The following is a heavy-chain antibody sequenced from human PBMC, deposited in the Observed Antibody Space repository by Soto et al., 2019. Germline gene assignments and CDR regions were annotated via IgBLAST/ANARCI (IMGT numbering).Heavy chain of an antibody. V-gene: IGHV1-18*01. CDR3: ASSLLVGYGLEGESD. CDR2: ISAYNGNT. D-gene: IGHD5-18*01. CDR1: GYTFTSYG. J-gene: IGHJ4*02. Sequence: QVQLVQSGAEVKKPGASVKVSCKASGYTFTSYGISWVRQAPRQGLEWMGWISAYNGNTNYAQKLQGRVTMTTDTYTSTAYMELRSLRSDGTAVYYCASSLLVGYGLEGESDWGQGTMVTVSS.